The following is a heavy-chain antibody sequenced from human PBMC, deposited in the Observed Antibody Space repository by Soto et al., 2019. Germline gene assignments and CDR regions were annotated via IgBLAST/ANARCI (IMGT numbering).Heavy chain of an antibody. J-gene: IGHJ3*02. Sequence: SVKVSCKAPGGTFISYAIIWVRQAPGQGLEWMGGIIPIFGTANYAQKFQGRVTITADKSTSTAYMELSSLRSEDTAVYYCARGGSGWYRDAFDTWGQGTMVTV. V-gene: IGHV1-69*06. CDR2: IIPIFGTA. CDR3: ARGGSGWYRDAFDT. CDR1: GGTFISYA. D-gene: IGHD6-19*01.